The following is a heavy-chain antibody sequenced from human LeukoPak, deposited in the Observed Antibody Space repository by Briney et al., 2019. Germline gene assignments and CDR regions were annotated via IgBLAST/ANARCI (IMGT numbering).Heavy chain of an antibody. CDR2: ISSTSSYI. D-gene: IGHD5-24*01. V-gene: IGHV3-21*01. CDR1: GFTFRRYD. J-gene: IGHJ4*02. CDR3: ASGDIWGDGIDY. Sequence: KAGGSLRLSCAASGFTFRRYDMNWVRQAPGKGLQWVSSISSTSSYIYYADSLKGRFTVSRDNAKNSLYLQMSSLRADDTAVYYCASGDIWGDGIDYWGQGTLVTVSS.